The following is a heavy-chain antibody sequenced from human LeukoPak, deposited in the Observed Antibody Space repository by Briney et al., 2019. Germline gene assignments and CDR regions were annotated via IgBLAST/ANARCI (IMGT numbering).Heavy chain of an antibody. J-gene: IGHJ5*02. CDR2: IQSDGNNK. D-gene: IGHD6-6*01. CDR3: ARLATLSTVAARGRTWFDA. Sequence: GSLRLSCAASGFTFSSYGMSWVRQAPGKGLQWLAFIQSDGNNKYYADSVKGRFTISRDNSKNTLFLQMNSLRAEDTAVYYCARLATLSTVAARGRTWFDAWGQGTLVTVSS. CDR1: GFTFSSYG. V-gene: IGHV3-30*03.